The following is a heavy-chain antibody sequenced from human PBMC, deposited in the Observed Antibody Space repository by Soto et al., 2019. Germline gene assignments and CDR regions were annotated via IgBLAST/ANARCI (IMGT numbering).Heavy chain of an antibody. J-gene: IGHJ6*02. D-gene: IGHD2-15*01. V-gene: IGHV5-51*01. Sequence: GESLKISCKGSGYTFTSYWIGWVRQMPGKGLEWMGIIYPGDSDTRYSPSFQGQVTISADKSISTAYLQWSSLKASDTAMYYCARRLDGGRDYYGMDVWGQGTTVTVSS. CDR1: GYTFTSYW. CDR3: ARRLDGGRDYYGMDV. CDR2: IYPGDSDT.